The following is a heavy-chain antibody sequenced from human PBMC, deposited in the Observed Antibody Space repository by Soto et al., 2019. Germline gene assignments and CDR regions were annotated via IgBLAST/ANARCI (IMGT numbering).Heavy chain of an antibody. Sequence: EVQLVESGGGLVQPGGSLKLSCAASGFTFSGSAMHWVRQASGKGLEWVGRIRSKANSYATAYAASVKGRFTISRDDSKNQAYLQMNSLKTEDTAVYYCNNPQLYYGMDVWGQGTTVTVSS. J-gene: IGHJ6*02. CDR2: IRSKANSYAT. V-gene: IGHV3-73*02. D-gene: IGHD5-18*01. CDR1: GFTFSGSA. CDR3: NNPQLYYGMDV.